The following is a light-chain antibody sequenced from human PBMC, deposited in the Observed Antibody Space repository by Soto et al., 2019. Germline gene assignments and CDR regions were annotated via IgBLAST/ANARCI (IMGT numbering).Light chain of an antibody. Sequence: QSALTQPASVSGSPGQSITISCTGTSSDVGGYNYVSWYQQYPGKAPKLIIFEVRNRPSGVSNRFSGSKSGNTASLTISGLQAEDEADYYCTSFSSSTNTLGVFGGGPKVTVL. J-gene: IGLJ3*02. CDR3: TSFSSSTNTLGV. V-gene: IGLV2-14*01. CDR2: EVR. CDR1: SSDVGGYNY.